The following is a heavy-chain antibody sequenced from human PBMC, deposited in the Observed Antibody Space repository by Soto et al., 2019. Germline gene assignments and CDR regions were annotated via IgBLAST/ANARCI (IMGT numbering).Heavy chain of an antibody. V-gene: IGHV4-39*01. CDR3: AGRTFTIAAASYGRSNWFDP. D-gene: IGHD6-25*01. J-gene: IGHJ5*02. CDR1: GGSITSSSHF. Sequence: SETLSLTCTASGGSITSSSHFWGWVRQPPGKGLEWIGTIYFTGNTYYTPSLKSRLTMSIDTSKNEFSLRLNSVTAADTAVYYCAGRTFTIAAASYGRSNWFDPWGPGTLVTVSS. CDR2: IYFTGNT.